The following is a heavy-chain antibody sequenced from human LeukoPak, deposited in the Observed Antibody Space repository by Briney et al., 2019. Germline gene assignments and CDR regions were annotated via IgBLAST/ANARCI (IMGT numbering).Heavy chain of an antibody. V-gene: IGHV3-20*04. CDR1: GFTFDDYG. J-gene: IGHJ3*02. CDR2: INWNGGNT. Sequence: GGSLRLSCAASGFTFDDYGMSWVRHAPGKGLEWVSGINWNGGNTAYADSVKGRFTISRDNAKDSLYLQMNSLRAEDTALYYCARGMYPGDAFDIWGQGTMVTVSS. CDR3: ARGMYPGDAFDI. D-gene: IGHD1-1*01.